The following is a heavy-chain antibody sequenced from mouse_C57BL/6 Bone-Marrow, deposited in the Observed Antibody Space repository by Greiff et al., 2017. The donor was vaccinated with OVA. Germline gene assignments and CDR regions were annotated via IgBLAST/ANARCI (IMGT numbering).Heavy chain of an antibody. V-gene: IGHV14-4*01. J-gene: IGHJ2*01. Sequence: VQLKESGAELVRPGASVKLSCTASGFNVKDDYMHWVKQRPEQGLEWIGWIDPENGDTEYASKFQGKATITADTSSNTAYLQHSSLTSEDTAVYYCTTYDYDDYWGQGTTLTVSS. CDR1: GFNVKDDY. D-gene: IGHD2-4*01. CDR3: TTYDYDDY. CDR2: IDPENGDT.